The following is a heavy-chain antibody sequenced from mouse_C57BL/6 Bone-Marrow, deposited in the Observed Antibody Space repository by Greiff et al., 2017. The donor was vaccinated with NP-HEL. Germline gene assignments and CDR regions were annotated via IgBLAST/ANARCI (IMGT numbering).Heavy chain of an antibody. J-gene: IGHJ2*01. Sequence: EVQLQQSGPGLVKPSQSLSLTCSVTGYSITSRYYWNWIRQFPGNKLEWMGYISYDGSNNYNPSLKNRISITRDTSKNQFFLKLNSVTTEDTATYYCARGDYWGQGTTLTVSS. V-gene: IGHV3-6*01. CDR3: ARGDY. CDR2: ISYDGSN. CDR1: GYSITSRYY.